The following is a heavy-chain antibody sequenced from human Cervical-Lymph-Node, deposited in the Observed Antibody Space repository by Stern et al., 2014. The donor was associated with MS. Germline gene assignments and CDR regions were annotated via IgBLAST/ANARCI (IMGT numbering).Heavy chain of an antibody. D-gene: IGHD3-3*01. Sequence: EVQLVQSGADVKKPGESLKISCKGSGYSFNTYWIGWVRQMPGKGLEWMGMIYPADSATRYSPSYQAQVTISADKSISTAYLQWSSLKASDTAMYYCARHVEVLHDFGNILSYFDYWGQGTLVTVSS. CDR1: GYSFNTYW. J-gene: IGHJ4*02. CDR2: IYPADSAT. V-gene: IGHV5-51*01. CDR3: ARHVEVLHDFGNILSYFDY.